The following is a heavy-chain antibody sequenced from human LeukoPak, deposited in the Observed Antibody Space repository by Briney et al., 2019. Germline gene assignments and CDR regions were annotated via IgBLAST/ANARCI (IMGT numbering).Heavy chain of an antibody. J-gene: IGHJ4*02. Sequence: QSGGSLRLSCAASGFTFSTYGMHWVRQAPGKGLEWVAVIYYDGSTKYYEDSVKGRFTISRDNSKNTLYLQMNSLRAEDTAVYYCAGDYSGNALGGYWGQGTLVTVSS. CDR1: GFTFSTYG. D-gene: IGHD1-26*01. CDR3: AGDYSGNALGGY. CDR2: IYYDGSTK. V-gene: IGHV3-33*01.